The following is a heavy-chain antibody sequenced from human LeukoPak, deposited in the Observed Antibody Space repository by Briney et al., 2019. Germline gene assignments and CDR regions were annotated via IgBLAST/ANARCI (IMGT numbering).Heavy chain of an antibody. Sequence: GGSLRPSCAASGFTFSSYEMNWVRQAPGKGLEWVSYISSSGSTIYYADSVKGRFTISRDNAKNSLYLQMNSLRAEDTAVYYCARDLAYGSGSSWGQGTLVTVSS. CDR1: GFTFSSYE. CDR2: ISSSGSTI. V-gene: IGHV3-48*03. CDR3: ARDLAYGSGSS. D-gene: IGHD3-10*01. J-gene: IGHJ4*02.